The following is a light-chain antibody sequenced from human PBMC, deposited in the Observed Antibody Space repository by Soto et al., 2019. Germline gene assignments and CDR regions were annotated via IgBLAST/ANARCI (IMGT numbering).Light chain of an antibody. J-gene: IGKJ2*01. V-gene: IGKV1-39*01. CDR1: QTIHTY. Sequence: DIQMAQSPSSLSASVRDRVTITCPANQTIHTYLNSYQHKPGKAPKLLIFSASTLQSGVSSRFSGSGSGTDFTLTINSLQPEDFATYYCQQSYKIPPTFGQGTKVEIK. CDR3: QQSYKIPPT. CDR2: SAS.